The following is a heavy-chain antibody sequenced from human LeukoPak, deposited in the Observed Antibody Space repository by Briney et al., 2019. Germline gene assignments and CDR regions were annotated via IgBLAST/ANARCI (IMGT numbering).Heavy chain of an antibody. Sequence: GGSLRLSCAASGFTFSSYGMHWVRQAPGKELEWVAFIRLDGSNKYYADSVKGRFTISRDNSKNTLYLQMNSLRGDDTAVYYCAKPHFDYWGQGTLVTVSS. CDR1: GFTFSSYG. V-gene: IGHV3-30*02. CDR2: IRLDGSNK. J-gene: IGHJ4*02. CDR3: AKPHFDY.